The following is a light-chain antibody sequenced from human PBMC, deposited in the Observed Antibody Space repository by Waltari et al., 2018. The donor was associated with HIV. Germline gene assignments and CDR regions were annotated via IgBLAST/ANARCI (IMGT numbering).Light chain of an antibody. J-gene: IGLJ1*01. CDR2: DDR. Sequence: SYVLTQPPSVSVAPGETARITCGGGDIGRKHVHWYQQKSGQAPLLVIYDDRLRPSGIPARLSGSNSGNTATLTISRVEGADEADYYCQVWENSRDQSFGPGTRVTV. CDR1: DIGRKH. CDR3: QVWENSRDQS. V-gene: IGLV3-21*01.